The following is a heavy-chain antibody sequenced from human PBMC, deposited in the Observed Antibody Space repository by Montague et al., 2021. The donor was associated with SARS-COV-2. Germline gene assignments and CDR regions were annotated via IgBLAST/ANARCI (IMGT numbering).Heavy chain of an antibody. Sequence: SETLSLTCTVSGGSISGSNYYWGWIRQPPGKGLEWIGEVNQSGTTIYNPSVKSGVTISEDTSKNQLYLRLNPVTAADTAVYYCARGRRPVVVPGAGPAGRAFDIWGQGTMVTVSS. V-gene: IGHV4-39*07. D-gene: IGHD2-2*01. J-gene: IGHJ3*02. CDR2: VNQSGTT. CDR3: ARGRRPVVVPGAGPAGRAFDI. CDR1: GGSISGSNYY.